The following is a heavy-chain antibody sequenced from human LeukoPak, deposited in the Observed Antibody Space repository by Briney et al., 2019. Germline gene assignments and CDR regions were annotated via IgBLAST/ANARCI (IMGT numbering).Heavy chain of an antibody. V-gene: IGHV4-4*02. J-gene: IGHJ3*02. D-gene: IGHD3-10*01. CDR3: VRYGSGSAHVVFDI. Sequence: PSETLSLTCVVSGGSIDSSSWWSWVRQPPGKGLEWIGEIYHSGSTNYNPSLKSRVTMSVDKSKNQLSLKLTSMTAADTAVYYCVRYGSGSAHVVFDIWGQGTMVTVSS. CDR2: IYHSGST. CDR1: GGSIDSSSW.